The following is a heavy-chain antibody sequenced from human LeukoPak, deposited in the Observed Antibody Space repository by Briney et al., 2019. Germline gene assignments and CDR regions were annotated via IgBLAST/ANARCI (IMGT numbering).Heavy chain of an antibody. D-gene: IGHD3-10*01. CDR1: GGSINSYY. CDR3: ARGGYYGSGNDFRFDP. J-gene: IGHJ5*02. CDR2: IHYTGST. V-gene: IGHV4-59*01. Sequence: PSETLSLTCTVSGGSINSYYWSWIRQPPGKGLECIGYIHYTGSTNYNPSLKSRVTISVDTSKSQFSLKLSSVTAADTAIYYCARGGYYGSGNDFRFDPWGQGTPVTVSS.